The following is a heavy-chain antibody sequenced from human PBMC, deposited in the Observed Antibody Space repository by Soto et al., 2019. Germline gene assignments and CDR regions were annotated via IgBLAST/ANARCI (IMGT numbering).Heavy chain of an antibody. D-gene: IGHD6-19*01. CDR2: INHSGRT. V-gene: IGHV4-34*01. CDR3: VRGSDKSSWSPGFDI. J-gene: IGHJ3*02. CDR1: GGSFSDYY. Sequence: QVQLQQWGAGLLKPSETLTLTCSVYGGSFSDYYWTWIRQPPGRGLEWIGEINHSGRTSYKPSLKSRITVSVDTSINQIYLKMTSVTAADTAVYYCVRGSDKSSWSPGFDIWGQGTMVTVSS.